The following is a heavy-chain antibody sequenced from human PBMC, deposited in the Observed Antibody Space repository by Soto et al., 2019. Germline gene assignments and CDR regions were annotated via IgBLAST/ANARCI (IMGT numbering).Heavy chain of an antibody. D-gene: IGHD2-21*02. V-gene: IGHV3-30*18. CDR2: ISYDGSNK. CDR1: GFTFSSYG. CDR3: AKDIGGVVVTANTFDY. Sequence: QVQLVESGGGVVQPGRSLRLSCAASGFTFSSYGMHWVRQAPGKGLEWVAVISYDGSNKYYADSVKGRFTISRDNSKNTLYLQMNSLRAEDTAVYYCAKDIGGVVVTANTFDYWGQGTLVTVSS. J-gene: IGHJ4*02.